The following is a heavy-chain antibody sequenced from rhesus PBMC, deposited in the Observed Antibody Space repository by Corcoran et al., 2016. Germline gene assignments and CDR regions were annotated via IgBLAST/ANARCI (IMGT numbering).Heavy chain of an antibody. D-gene: IGHD2-21*01. V-gene: IGHV4-160*01. Sequence: QVQLQESGPGLVKPSETLSLTCAVSGVSSSSYWWGWIRQPQGQGVAGIGGIDGSSGSTKYNPTHKRRDTISRDTSKNQFSLKLSSVTAADTAVYYCAREYCTGSGCYVRILVSYYFDYWGQGVLVTVSS. J-gene: IGHJ4*01. CDR3: AREYCTGSGCYVRILVSYYFDY. CDR1: GVSSSSYW. CDR2: IDGSSGST.